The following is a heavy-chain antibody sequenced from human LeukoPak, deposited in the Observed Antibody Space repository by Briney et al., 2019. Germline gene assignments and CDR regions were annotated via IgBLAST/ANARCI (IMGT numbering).Heavy chain of an antibody. V-gene: IGHV4-39*01. Sequence: SETLSLTCTVSGGSISSSNFYWGWIRQPPGKGLEWIGSLYYGGTAYYNPSLKSRVTISVDTSMNQFSLKLSSVTAADTAVYYCVRSTGIFYPYYSDFWGQGTLVTVSS. CDR3: VRSTGIFYPYYSDF. CDR1: GGSISSSNFY. D-gene: IGHD2-8*01. CDR2: LYYGGTA. J-gene: IGHJ4*02.